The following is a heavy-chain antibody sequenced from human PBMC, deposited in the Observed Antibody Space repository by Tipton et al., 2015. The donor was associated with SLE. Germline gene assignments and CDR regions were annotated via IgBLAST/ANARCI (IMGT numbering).Heavy chain of an antibody. V-gene: IGHV4-59*08. CDR3: ATRMESGDLVYFDY. Sequence: TLSLTCTVSGASISSYYWRWIRQPPGKGLEWIGYIYYTGSTKYNPSLKNRVTISVDTSKNQLSLKLRSVTATDTAVYYCATRMESGDLVYFDYWGQGTLVTVSS. D-gene: IGHD2-21*02. J-gene: IGHJ4*02. CDR2: IYYTGST. CDR1: GASISSYY.